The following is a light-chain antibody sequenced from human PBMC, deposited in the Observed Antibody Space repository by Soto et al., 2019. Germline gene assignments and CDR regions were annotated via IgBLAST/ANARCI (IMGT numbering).Light chain of an antibody. J-gene: IGLJ3*02. Sequence: QSVLTQPASASGSPGQSITISCTGTSGDVAIYDLVSWYQQYPGKAPQLIIYEVTKRPSGVSNRFSGSKSGNTASLTISGLQAEDEGDYYCSSYAGTVTLVFGGGTKVTVL. V-gene: IGLV2-23*02. CDR2: EVT. CDR3: SSYAGTVTLV. CDR1: SGDVAIYDL.